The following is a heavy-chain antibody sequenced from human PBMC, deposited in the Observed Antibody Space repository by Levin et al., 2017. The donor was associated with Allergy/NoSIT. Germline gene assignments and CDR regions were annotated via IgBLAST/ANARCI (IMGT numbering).Heavy chain of an antibody. D-gene: IGHD4-17*01. Sequence: GESLKISCKASGYTFTSYDINWVRQATGQGLEWMGWMNPNSGNTGYAQKFQGRVTMTRNTSISTAYMELSSLRSEDTAVYYCARLGLRRNWFDPWGQGTLVTVSS. CDR2: MNPNSGNT. CDR1: GYTFTSYD. J-gene: IGHJ5*02. V-gene: IGHV1-8*01. CDR3: ARLGLRRNWFDP.